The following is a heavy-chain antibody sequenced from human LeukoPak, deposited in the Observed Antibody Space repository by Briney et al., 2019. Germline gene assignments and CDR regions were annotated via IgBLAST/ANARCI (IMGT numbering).Heavy chain of an antibody. CDR2: IYSGGST. J-gene: IGHJ4*02. CDR3: ARDRAVAGSGPEFDY. V-gene: IGHV3-53*01. CDR1: GFTVSSNY. Sequence: GGSLRLSCAPSGFTVSSNYMSWVRQAPGKGLEWVSVIYSGGSTYYADSVKGRFTISRDNSKNMLYLQMNSLRAEDTAVYYCARDRAVAGSGPEFDYWGQGTLVTVSS. D-gene: IGHD6-19*01.